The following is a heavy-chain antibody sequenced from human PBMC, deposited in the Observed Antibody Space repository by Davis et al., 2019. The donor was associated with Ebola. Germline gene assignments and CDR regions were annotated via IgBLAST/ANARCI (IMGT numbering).Heavy chain of an antibody. CDR3: ASSKGVVQFDY. CDR2: ISGSGGST. CDR1: GFTFSSYA. Sequence: GGSLRLSCAASGFTFSSYAMSWVRQAPVKGLEWVSAISGSGGSTYYADSVKGRFTISRDNSKNTLYLQMNSLRAEDTAVYYCASSKGVVQFDYWGQGTLVTVSS. D-gene: IGHD3-3*01. V-gene: IGHV3-23*01. J-gene: IGHJ4*02.